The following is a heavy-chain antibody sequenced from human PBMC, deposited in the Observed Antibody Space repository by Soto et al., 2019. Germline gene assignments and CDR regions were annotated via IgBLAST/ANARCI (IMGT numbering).Heavy chain of an antibody. J-gene: IGHJ3*02. D-gene: IGHD3-22*01. CDR2: FGPEDGET. Sequence: GASVKVSCKASDYTFTSYGISWVRQAPGQGLEWMGGFGPEDGETIYAQKFQGRVTMTEDTSTDTAYMELSSLRSEDTAVYYCATKVYYDSSGPDAFDIWGQGTMVTVSS. V-gene: IGHV1-24*01. CDR1: DYTFTSYG. CDR3: ATKVYYDSSGPDAFDI.